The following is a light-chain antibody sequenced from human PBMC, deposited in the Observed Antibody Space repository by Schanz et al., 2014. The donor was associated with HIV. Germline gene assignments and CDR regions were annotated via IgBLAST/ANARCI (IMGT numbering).Light chain of an antibody. V-gene: IGLV2-8*01. CDR2: DVT. CDR1: TSDIGNHDF. CDR3: SSYAGSNNHVV. Sequence: QSALTQPPSASGSPGQSVTISCTGTTSDIGNHDFVSWYQQHPGKAPKLMIYDVTKRPSGVPDRFSGSKSGNTASLTVSGLQAEDEADYYCSSYAGSNNHVVFGGGTKLTVL. J-gene: IGLJ2*01.